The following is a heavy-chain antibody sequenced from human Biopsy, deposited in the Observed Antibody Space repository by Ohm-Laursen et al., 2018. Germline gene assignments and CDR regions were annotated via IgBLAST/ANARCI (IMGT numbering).Heavy chain of an antibody. CDR1: GGSTNDYF. Sequence: GTLSLTCSVSGGSTNDYFWSWIRQPAGETLEWIGRIYSSRGSSYNPSLKSRISMSMDTSNNQFSLTLTSVTAADTAVYYCARAYFPDYTFDTSANYYAGDAFDIWGQGTVVTVSS. V-gene: IGHV4-4*07. D-gene: IGHD3-22*01. J-gene: IGHJ3*02. CDR3: ARAYFPDYTFDTSANYYAGDAFDI. CDR2: IYSSRGS.